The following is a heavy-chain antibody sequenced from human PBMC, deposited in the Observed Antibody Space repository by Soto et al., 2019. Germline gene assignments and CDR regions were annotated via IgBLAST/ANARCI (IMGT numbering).Heavy chain of an antibody. J-gene: IGHJ6*04. CDR2: IVWDDDK. Sequence: SGPTLVNPTQPLTLTCTFSGFSLSTSGMYVSWIRQPPGKTLEWLAIIVWDDDKYYSTSLKTRFTITKDTSKYQVFLTMTNMDPVDTATYHCARYQYGSNSGFYYYAIDVWCEGTTVTVSS. CDR1: GFSLSTSGMY. V-gene: IGHV2-70*01. CDR3: ARYQYGSNSGFYYYAIDV. D-gene: IGHD4-4*01.